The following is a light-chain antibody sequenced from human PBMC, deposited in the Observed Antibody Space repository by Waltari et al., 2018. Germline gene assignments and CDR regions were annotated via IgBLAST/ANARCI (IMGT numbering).Light chain of an antibody. CDR2: DAS. V-gene: IGKV1-13*02. CDR1: QGISSA. J-gene: IGKJ5*01. CDR3: QQLHSYPIT. Sequence: AIHLTQSPSSLSASVGDRITHPCRARQGISSALAWYQQKPGESPKFLIYDASSLQSGVPSRFSGSASGTDFTLTITSLQPEDFATYYCQQLHSYPITFGQGTRLEIK.